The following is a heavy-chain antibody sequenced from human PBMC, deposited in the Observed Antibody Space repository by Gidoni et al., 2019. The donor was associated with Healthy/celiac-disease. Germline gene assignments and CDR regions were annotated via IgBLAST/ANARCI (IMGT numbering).Heavy chain of an antibody. D-gene: IGHD3-3*01. V-gene: IGHV3-49*03. CDR1: GFTLGDYA. Sequence: EVQLAESGGGLVQLGRSLRLSCTAAGFTLGDYAMSWFRQAPGKGLEWVGFIRSKAYGGTTEYAASVKGRFTISRDDSKGIAYLQMNSLKTEDTAVYYCTRVGFWSGYLDWGQGTLVTVSS. J-gene: IGHJ4*02. CDR2: IRSKAYGGTT. CDR3: TRVGFWSGYLD.